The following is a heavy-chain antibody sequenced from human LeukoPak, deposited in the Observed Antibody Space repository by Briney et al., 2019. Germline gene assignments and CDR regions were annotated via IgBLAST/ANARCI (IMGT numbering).Heavy chain of an antibody. J-gene: IGHJ4*02. CDR2: INTNTGNP. CDR3: ARQPGRERWLQSYFDY. D-gene: IGHD5-24*01. Sequence: ASVKVSCKASGYTFTSYAMNWVRQAPGQGLEWMGWINTNTGNPTYAQGFTGRFVFSLDTSVSTAYLQISSLKAEDTAVYYCARQPGRERWLQSYFDYWGQGTLVTVSS. V-gene: IGHV7-4-1*02. CDR1: GYTFTSYA.